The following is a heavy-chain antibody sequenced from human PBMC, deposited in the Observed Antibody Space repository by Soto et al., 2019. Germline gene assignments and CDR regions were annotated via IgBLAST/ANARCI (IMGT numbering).Heavy chain of an antibody. CDR1: GFTFSDSF. Sequence: QVQLVESGGGLVKPGGSLRLSCAASGFTFSDSFMSWSRQTPGKGLEWLSYISGRDGNIYYADSVRGRFTISRDNAKNSAYLQMNSLRAKVTAVYYCAGNQGPNYMAVWGKGTTVTVS. CDR3: AGNQGPNYMAV. J-gene: IGHJ6*03. V-gene: IGHV3-11*01. CDR2: ISGRDGNI.